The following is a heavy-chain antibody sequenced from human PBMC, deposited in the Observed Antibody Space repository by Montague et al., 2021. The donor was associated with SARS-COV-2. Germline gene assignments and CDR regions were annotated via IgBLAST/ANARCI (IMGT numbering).Heavy chain of an antibody. CDR1: GFTFSSYS. J-gene: IGHJ4*02. CDR3: ARVWNYYDSSGYYLSYFDY. V-gene: IGHV3-21*01. CDR2: ISSSSSYI. Sequence: SLRLSCAASGFTFSSYSMNWVRQAPGKGLEWVSSISSSSSYIYYADSVKGRFTISRDNAKNPLYLQMSSLRAEDTAVYYCARVWNYYDSSGYYLSYFDYWGQGTLVTVSS. D-gene: IGHD3-22*01.